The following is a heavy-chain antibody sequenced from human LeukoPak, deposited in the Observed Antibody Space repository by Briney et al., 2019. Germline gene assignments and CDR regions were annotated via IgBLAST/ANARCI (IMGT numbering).Heavy chain of an antibody. CDR2: IYYSGST. CDR1: GGSISSYY. CDR3: ARGTYYGSGSPFDY. D-gene: IGHD3-10*01. Sequence: SETLSLTCTVSGGSISSYYWSWIRQPPGKGLEWIGYIYYSGSTNYNPSLKSRVTISVDTSKNQFSLKLSSVTAADPAVYYCARGTYYGSGSPFDYWGQGTLVTVSS. J-gene: IGHJ4*02. V-gene: IGHV4-59*01.